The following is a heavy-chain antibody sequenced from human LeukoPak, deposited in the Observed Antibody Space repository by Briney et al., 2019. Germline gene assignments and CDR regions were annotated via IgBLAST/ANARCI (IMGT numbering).Heavy chain of an antibody. CDR2: IKQDGSEK. Sequence: PGGSLRLSCAASGFTFSSYWMSWVRQAPGKGLEWVANIKQDGSEKYYADSVKGRFTISRDNSKNTLYLQMNSLRAEDTAVYYCAKALLYCSSTSCPELGFWGQGTLVTVSS. V-gene: IGHV3-7*01. CDR1: GFTFSSYW. J-gene: IGHJ4*02. D-gene: IGHD2-2*01. CDR3: AKALLYCSSTSCPELGF.